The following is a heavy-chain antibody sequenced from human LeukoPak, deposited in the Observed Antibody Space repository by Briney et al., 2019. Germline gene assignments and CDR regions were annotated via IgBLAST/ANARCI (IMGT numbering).Heavy chain of an antibody. Sequence: GGSLRLSCAASGFAFSTYSMNWVRQAPGKGLEWVSSISSSSSYIYYGDSVKGRFTTSRDNAKNSLYLQMNSLRVEDTAVYYCARGGSQRAGYFDLWGRGTLVTVSS. J-gene: IGHJ2*01. CDR2: ISSSSSYI. CDR3: ARGGSQRAGYFDL. D-gene: IGHD2-15*01. CDR1: GFAFSTYS. V-gene: IGHV3-21*04.